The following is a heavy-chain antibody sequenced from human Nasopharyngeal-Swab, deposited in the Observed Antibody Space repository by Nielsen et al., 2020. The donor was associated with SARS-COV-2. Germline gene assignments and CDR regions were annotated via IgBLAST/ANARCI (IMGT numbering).Heavy chain of an antibody. V-gene: IGHV3-30*04. CDR2: ISYDGGNK. J-gene: IGHJ6*03. D-gene: IGHD2-15*01. CDR1: GFTFSSYT. Sequence: SLKISCAASGFTFSSYTLHWVRQAPGKGLEWVAVISYDGGNKYYADSVKGRFTISRDNSKNTLYLQMNNLRTEDTAVYYCTRARYCSGGSCYFYFYYNHMDIWGKGTTVTVSS. CDR3: TRARYCSGGSCYFYFYYNHMDI.